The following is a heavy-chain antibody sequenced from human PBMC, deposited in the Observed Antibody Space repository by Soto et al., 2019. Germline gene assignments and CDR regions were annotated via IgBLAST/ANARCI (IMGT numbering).Heavy chain of an antibody. CDR1: GYSFTSYW. CDR3: ARHALGTADDYYYYGMDV. V-gene: IGHV5-51*01. CDR2: IYPGDSDT. Sequence: PGESLKISCKGSGYSFTSYWIGWVRQMPGKGLEWMGIIYPGDSDTRYSPSFQGQVTISADKSISTAYLQWSSLKASDTAMYYCARHALGTADDYYYYGMDVWGQGTTVTVSS. J-gene: IGHJ6*02. D-gene: IGHD2-2*01.